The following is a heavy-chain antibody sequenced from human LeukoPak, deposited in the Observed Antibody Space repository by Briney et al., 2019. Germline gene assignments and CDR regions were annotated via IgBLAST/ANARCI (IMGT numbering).Heavy chain of an antibody. CDR1: GFTFSSYA. CDR3: ASDWPIDY. D-gene: IGHD3-9*01. J-gene: IGHJ4*02. Sequence: GGSLRLSCVASGFTFSSYAMNWVRQAPGKGLEWVSSISSSSSYIYYADSVKGRFTISRDNAKNSLYLQMNSLRAEDTAVYYCASDWPIDYWGQGTLVTVSS. CDR2: ISSSSSYI. V-gene: IGHV3-21*01.